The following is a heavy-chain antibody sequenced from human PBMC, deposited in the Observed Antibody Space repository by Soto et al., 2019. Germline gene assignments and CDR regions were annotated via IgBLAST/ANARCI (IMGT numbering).Heavy chain of an antibody. Sequence: LRLSCAASGFTFSNAWMNWVRQAPGKGLGWVGRIKSKTDGGATDYGAPVKGRITISRDDSENTLYLQMDSLETEDTAMYYCTTGLGEVWGQGTLVTVSS. CDR3: TTGLGEV. J-gene: IGHJ4*02. D-gene: IGHD3-10*01. CDR2: IKSKTDGGAT. V-gene: IGHV3-15*07. CDR1: GFTFSNAW.